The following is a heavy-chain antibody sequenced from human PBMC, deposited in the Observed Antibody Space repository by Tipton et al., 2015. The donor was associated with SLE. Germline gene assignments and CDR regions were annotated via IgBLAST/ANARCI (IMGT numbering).Heavy chain of an antibody. CDR2: IYYRGST. J-gene: IGHJ5*02. D-gene: IGHD3-22*01. CDR1: GDSISSSSYY. V-gene: IGHV4-39*07. CDR3: AREGGTSGYYYALWPDL. Sequence: GLVKPSETLSLTCTVSGDSISSSSYYWGWIRQPPGRGLEWIGSIYYRGSTYYNPSLKSRVTMSMDTSNNQFSLRLGPMTAADTAVYYCAREGGTSGYYYALWPDLWGQGTRVTVSS.